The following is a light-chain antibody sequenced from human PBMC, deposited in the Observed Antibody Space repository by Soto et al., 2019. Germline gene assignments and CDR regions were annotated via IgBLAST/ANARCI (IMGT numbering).Light chain of an antibody. CDR1: QIVSSNF. Sequence: EIVLTQSPVTLSLSPGERVTLSCRASQIVSSNFLAWYQQKPGQAPSLLIYEASSRATGIPDRFSGSGSGTDFTLTISRLEPEDFAVYYCQQYGSSPLYTFGQGTKLEIK. V-gene: IGKV3-20*01. CDR3: QQYGSSPLYT. CDR2: EAS. J-gene: IGKJ2*01.